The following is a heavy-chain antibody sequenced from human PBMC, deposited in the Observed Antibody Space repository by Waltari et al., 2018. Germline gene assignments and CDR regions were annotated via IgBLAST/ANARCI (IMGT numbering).Heavy chain of an antibody. CDR3: ARVSVTGETWYFDL. CDR2: SNRDSGGR. J-gene: IGHJ2*01. D-gene: IGHD7-27*01. V-gene: IGHV1-2*02. Sequence: QVQLVQSGAEVKKPGASVKVSCKASGYTFTGYYMHWVRQAPGQGLEWRGWSNRDSGGRNEAQKFQGRVIRTRDTYISTAYMEVSRLRSDDTAVYYCARVSVTGETWYFDLWGRGTLVTVSS. CDR1: GYTFTGYY.